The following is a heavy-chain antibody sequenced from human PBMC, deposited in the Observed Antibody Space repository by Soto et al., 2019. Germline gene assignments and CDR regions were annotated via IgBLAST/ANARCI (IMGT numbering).Heavy chain of an antibody. Sequence: KASETLSLTCTVSGGSISSGGYYWSWIRQHPGKGLEWIGYIYYSGSTYYNPSLKSRVTISVDTSKNQFSLKLSSVTAADTAVYYLGEEGSSSPPYNWFDPWGQGTLVTVSS. CDR1: GGSISSGGYY. J-gene: IGHJ5*02. D-gene: IGHD6-13*01. V-gene: IGHV4-31*03. CDR2: IYYSGST. CDR3: GEEGSSSPPYNWFDP.